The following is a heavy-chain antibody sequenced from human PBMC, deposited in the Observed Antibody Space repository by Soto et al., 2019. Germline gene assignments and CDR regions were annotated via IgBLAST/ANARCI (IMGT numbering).Heavy chain of an antibody. J-gene: IGHJ5*02. CDR1: GGSISSGDYY. Sequence: QVQLQESGPGLVKPSQTLSLTCTVSGGSISSGDYYWSWIRQPPGKGLEWVAYIFYSGSTYYNPYLKSRVTISVDTSKNQFSLKLSSVTAADTAVYYCAGGRLGYCSSSSCYWFDPWGQGTRVTVSS. CDR3: AGGRLGYCSSSSCYWFDP. V-gene: IGHV4-30-4*01. CDR2: IFYSGST. D-gene: IGHD2-2*01.